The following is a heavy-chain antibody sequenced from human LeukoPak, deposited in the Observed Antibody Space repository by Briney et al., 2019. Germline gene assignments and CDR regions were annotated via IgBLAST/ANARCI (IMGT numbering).Heavy chain of an antibody. J-gene: IGHJ4*02. V-gene: IGHV1-69*13. D-gene: IGHD3-16*02. CDR2: IIPIFGIA. Sequence: ASVKVSCKASGGTFSSYAISWVRQAPGQGLEWMGGIIPIFGIANYAQKFQGRVTITADESTSTAYMELSSLRSEDTAVYYCARIGLRGVIISRPLDYWGQGTLVTVSS. CDR3: ARIGLRGVIISRPLDY. CDR1: GGTFSSYA.